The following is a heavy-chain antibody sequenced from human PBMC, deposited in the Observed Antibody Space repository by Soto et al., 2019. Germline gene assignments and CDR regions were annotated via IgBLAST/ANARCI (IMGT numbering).Heavy chain of an antibody. D-gene: IGHD3-10*01. J-gene: IGHJ6*01. CDR3: AKAQKKYYYAPSGYYYFYCC. CDR2: IWYGGSNK. CDR1: GFTFSSYG. V-gene: IGHV3-33*06. Sequence: GGSLRLSCAACGFTFSSYGMHWVRQAPGKGLEWVAVIWYGGSNKYYADSVKGRFTISRDNSKNTLYLQMNSLRAEDTAVYYCAKAQKKYYYAPSGYYYFYCC.